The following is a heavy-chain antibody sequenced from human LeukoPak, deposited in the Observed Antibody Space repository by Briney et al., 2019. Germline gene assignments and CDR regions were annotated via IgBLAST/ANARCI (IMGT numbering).Heavy chain of an antibody. J-gene: IGHJ5*02. Sequence: PGGSLRLSCAASGFTFSSYAMSWVRQAPGKGLEWVSAISGSGGSTYYADSVKGRFTISRDNSKNTLYLQMNSLRAEDTAVYYCASRCAYCSSTSWAVGFDPWGQGTLVTVSS. CDR1: GFTFSSYA. V-gene: IGHV3-23*01. D-gene: IGHD2-2*01. CDR2: ISGSGGST. CDR3: ASRCAYCSSTSWAVGFDP.